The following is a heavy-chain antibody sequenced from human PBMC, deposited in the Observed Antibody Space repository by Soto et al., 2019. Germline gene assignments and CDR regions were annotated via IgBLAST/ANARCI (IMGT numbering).Heavy chain of an antibody. D-gene: IGHD4-17*01. V-gene: IGHV4-30-2*01. J-gene: IGHJ4*02. CDR2: IYHSGST. CDR1: GGSISSGGYS. CDR3: ARGGQTTVPPYYFDY. Sequence: QLQLQESGSGLVKPSQTLSLTCAVSGGSISSGGYSWSWIRQPPGKGLEWIGYIYHSGSTYYNPSLKSRVTISVDRSKNQFSLKLSSVTAADTAVYYCARGGQTTVPPYYFDYWGQGTLVTVSS.